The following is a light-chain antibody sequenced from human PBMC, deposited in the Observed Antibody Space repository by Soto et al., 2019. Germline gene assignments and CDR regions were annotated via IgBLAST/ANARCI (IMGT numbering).Light chain of an antibody. CDR1: QAVNTNY. J-gene: IGKJ1*01. CDR2: GTS. Sequence: EIVLTQSPGTLSLSPGEEATLSCRASQAVNTNYLAWYQQKAGQAPRLLIYGTSSRATGIPDRFSGSGSGTDFTLTIRRLEPEDFAVYYCQQYVSSPRTFGQGTKVEIK. V-gene: IGKV3-20*01. CDR3: QQYVSSPRT.